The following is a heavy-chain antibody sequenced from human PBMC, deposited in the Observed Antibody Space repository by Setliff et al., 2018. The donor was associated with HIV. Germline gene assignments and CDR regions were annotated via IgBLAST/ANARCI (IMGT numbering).Heavy chain of an antibody. CDR2: IYHSGST. J-gene: IGHJ2*01. CDR1: AYSINSGYY. D-gene: IGHD1-7*01. CDR3: ARHGITGPTYGREYFDL. V-gene: IGHV4-38-2*01. Sequence: LETLSLTCAVSAYSINSGYYCGWIRQPPGKVLEWIGSIYHSGSTYYNSSLKSRVTISVDTSKNQISLKLSSVTAADTAVYYCARHGITGPTYGREYFDLWGRCTLVTVSS.